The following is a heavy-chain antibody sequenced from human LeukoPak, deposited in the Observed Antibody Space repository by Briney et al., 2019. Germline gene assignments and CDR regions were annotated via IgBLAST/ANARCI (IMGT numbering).Heavy chain of an antibody. CDR2: IWYDGSNK. D-gene: IGHD3-9*01. J-gene: IGHJ4*02. CDR1: GFTFSSYG. CDR3: ARHQFDSYFDY. V-gene: IGHV3-33*01. Sequence: GRSLGLSCAASGFTFSSYGMHWVRQAPGKGLEWVAVIWYDGSNKYYADSVKGRFTISRDNSKNTLYLQMNSLRAEDTAVYYCARHQFDSYFDYWGQGTLVTVSS.